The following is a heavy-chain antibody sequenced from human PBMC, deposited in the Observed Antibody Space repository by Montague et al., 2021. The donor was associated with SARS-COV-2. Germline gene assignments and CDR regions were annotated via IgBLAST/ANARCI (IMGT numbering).Heavy chain of an antibody. V-gene: IGHV3-30*04. CDR2: ISHDGREI. J-gene: IGHJ6*03. CDR3: AKDMGGIYYKYTDV. Sequence: SLRLSCAASRFTFSTYGMHWVRQAPGKGLEWVAVISHDGREIHYADSVKGRFTIARDDPKNTLYLQLDSLRGEDTAVYNCAKDMGGIYYKYTDVWGKGTTVIVSS. CDR1: RFTFSTYG. D-gene: IGHD2-15*01.